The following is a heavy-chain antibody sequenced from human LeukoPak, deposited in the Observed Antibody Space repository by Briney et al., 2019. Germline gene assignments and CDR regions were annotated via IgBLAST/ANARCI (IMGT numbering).Heavy chain of an antibody. D-gene: IGHD3-22*01. CDR3: AKDQGSGYYEGYFDY. J-gene: IGHJ4*02. CDR1: GFTFDDYV. V-gene: IGHV3-9*01. CDR2: ISWNSGSI. Sequence: GGSLRLSCAASGFTFDDYVMHWVRHAPGKGVEWVSGISWNSGSIGYADSVKGRFTISRDNAKNSLYLQMNSLRAEDTALYYCAKDQGSGYYEGYFDYWGQGTLVTVSS.